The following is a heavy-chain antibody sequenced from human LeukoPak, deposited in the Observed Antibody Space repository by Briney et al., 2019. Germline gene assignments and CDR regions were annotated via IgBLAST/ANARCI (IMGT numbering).Heavy chain of an antibody. CDR1: GGSISSSSYY. J-gene: IGHJ4*02. CDR3: ARHVGDGYNHEVDY. CDR2: IYCSGST. V-gene: IGHV4-39*01. Sequence: PSETLSLTCTVSGGSISSSSYYWGWIRQPPGKGLEWIGSIYCSGSTYYNPSLKSRVTISVDTSKNQFSLKLSSVTAADTAVYYCARHVGDGYNHEVDYWGQGTLVTVSS. D-gene: IGHD5-24*01.